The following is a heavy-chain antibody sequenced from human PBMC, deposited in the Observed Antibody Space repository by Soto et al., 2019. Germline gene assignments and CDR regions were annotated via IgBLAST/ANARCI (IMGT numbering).Heavy chain of an antibody. Sequence: GGSLRLSCAASGFTVSSNYMSLVRQAPGKGLEWVSVIYSGGSTYYADSVKGRFTISRHNSKNTLYLQMNSLRAEDTAVYYCARDLSGYDGPYYYYYMDVWGKGTTVTVSS. CDR3: ARDLSGYDGPYYYYYMDV. CDR2: IYSGGST. CDR1: GFTVSSNY. J-gene: IGHJ6*03. V-gene: IGHV3-53*04. D-gene: IGHD5-12*01.